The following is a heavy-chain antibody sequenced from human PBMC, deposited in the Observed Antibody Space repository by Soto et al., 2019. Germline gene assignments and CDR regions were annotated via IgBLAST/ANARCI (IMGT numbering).Heavy chain of an antibody. J-gene: IGHJ4*02. D-gene: IGHD1-7*01. V-gene: IGHV4-34*01. CDR3: ARVRTWNYALDY. Sequence: SETLSLTCAVYGGSFSGYYWSWIRQPPGKGLEWIGEINHSGSTNYNPSLKSRVTISVDTSKNQFSLKLSSVTAADTAVYYCARVRTWNYALDYWGQGTLVTVSS. CDR2: INHSGST. CDR1: GGSFSGYY.